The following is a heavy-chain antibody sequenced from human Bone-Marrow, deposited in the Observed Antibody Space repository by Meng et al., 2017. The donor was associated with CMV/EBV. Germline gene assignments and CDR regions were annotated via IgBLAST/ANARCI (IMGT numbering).Heavy chain of an antibody. CDR2: INSDGSST. Sequence: GGSLRLSCAASGFTFSSYWMHWVRQAPGKGLVWVSRINSDGSSTSYADSVKGRFTISRDKAKNTLYLQMNSLRAEDTAVYDYEREGALTIFGVVNENWFDPWGQGTLVTVSS. J-gene: IGHJ5*02. CDR3: EREGALTIFGVVNENWFDP. V-gene: IGHV3-74*01. CDR1: GFTFSSYW. D-gene: IGHD3-3*01.